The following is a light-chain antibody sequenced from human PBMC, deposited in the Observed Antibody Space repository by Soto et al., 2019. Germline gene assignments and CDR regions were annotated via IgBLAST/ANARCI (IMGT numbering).Light chain of an antibody. CDR1: QGLTTRY. Sequence: IVLTQSPGTLSLFPGERATLSCRASQGLTTRYLAWYQQKPGQAPRLLIYGASSRATGIPDRFSGSGYGTDFTLTISRLEPEAFAVYSCQQYGSSPTFGQGTRLEIK. J-gene: IGKJ5*01. CDR2: GAS. CDR3: QQYGSSPT. V-gene: IGKV3-20*01.